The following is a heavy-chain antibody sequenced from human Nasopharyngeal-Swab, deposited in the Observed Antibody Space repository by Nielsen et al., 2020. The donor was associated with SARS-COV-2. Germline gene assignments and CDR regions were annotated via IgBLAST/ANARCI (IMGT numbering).Heavy chain of an antibody. CDR3: ATYGYGSYYYYYMDV. D-gene: IGHD5-18*01. CDR1: GGSISSSRYY. CDR2: IYYSGST. V-gene: IGHV4-39*01. J-gene: IGHJ6*03. Sequence: GSLRLSCTVSGGSISSSRYYWGGIRQPPGKGLEWIGSIYYSGSTYYNPSLKRRVTISVDTSKNQFSLKLSSGTAADTAVYYCATYGYGSYYYYYMDVWGKGTTVTVSS.